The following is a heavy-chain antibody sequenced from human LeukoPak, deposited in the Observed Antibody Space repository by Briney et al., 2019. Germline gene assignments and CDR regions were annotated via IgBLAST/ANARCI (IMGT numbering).Heavy chain of an antibody. Sequence: SQTLSLTCTVSGGSISSGSYYGSWIQQPAGKGLEWIGRIYTSGSTNYNPSLKSRVTISVDTSKNQFSLKLSSVTAADTAVYYCARSSLIAVAGTVYMDVWGKGTTVTVSS. CDR2: IYTSGST. J-gene: IGHJ6*03. D-gene: IGHD6-19*01. CDR1: GGSISSGSYY. CDR3: ARSSLIAVAGTVYMDV. V-gene: IGHV4-61*02.